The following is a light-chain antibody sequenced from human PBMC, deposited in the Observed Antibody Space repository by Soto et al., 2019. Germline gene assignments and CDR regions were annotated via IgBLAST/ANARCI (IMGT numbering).Light chain of an antibody. J-gene: IGLJ3*02. CDR3: SSWDDSLNGPV. V-gene: IGLV1-44*01. Sequence: QSVLTQPPSASGTPGQRVTISCSGSSSKIGSNAVNWYQQLPGTAPKLLIYNSNQRPSGVPDRFSGSKSGTSASLAISGLQSEDEADNYCSSWDDSLNGPVFGGGTKLTVL. CDR2: NSN. CDR1: SSKIGSNA.